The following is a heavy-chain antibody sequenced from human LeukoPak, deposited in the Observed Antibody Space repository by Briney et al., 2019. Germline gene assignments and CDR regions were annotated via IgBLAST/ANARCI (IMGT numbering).Heavy chain of an antibody. Sequence: HLGGSLRLSCAASGFPFNTYAMNWVRQAPGKGLEWVSYISRYDNTMYYRDSVLGRFTISRDNAKNSLYLHMNSLRAEDTGVYYCARDRSDYDFWSGYYPPLDYWGQGTLVTVSS. V-gene: IGHV3-48*04. CDR2: ISRYDNTM. CDR3: ARDRSDYDFWSGYYPPLDY. D-gene: IGHD3-3*01. J-gene: IGHJ4*02. CDR1: GFPFNTYA.